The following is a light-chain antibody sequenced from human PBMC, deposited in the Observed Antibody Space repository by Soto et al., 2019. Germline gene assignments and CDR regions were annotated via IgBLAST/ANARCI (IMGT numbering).Light chain of an antibody. CDR3: QQYYSYPLT. J-gene: IGKJ4*01. CDR1: QGISSY. V-gene: IGKV1-8*01. CDR2: AAS. Sequence: AIRMTQSPSSFSASTGDRVTITCRASQGISSYFAWYQQKPGKAHKLLIYAASTLQSGVSSRFSGSGSGTDFTLTISCLQSEDFAPYYCQQYYSYPLTSGGGTKVEIK.